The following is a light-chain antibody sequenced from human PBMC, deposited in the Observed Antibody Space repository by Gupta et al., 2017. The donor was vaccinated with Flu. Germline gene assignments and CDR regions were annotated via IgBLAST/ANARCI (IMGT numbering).Light chain of an antibody. J-gene: IGKJ2*01. CDR1: ERVKRNF. Sequence: GTLCLSPGERVTLSCRASERVKRNFLVWYQQKPGQAPRVLIYGTSKRAPGIPDRFSGGGSGTDFTLTINRVEPEDSVFFYCHQEKNTPYTFGQGTKMEIK. V-gene: IGKV3-20*01. CDR3: HQEKNTPYT. CDR2: GTS.